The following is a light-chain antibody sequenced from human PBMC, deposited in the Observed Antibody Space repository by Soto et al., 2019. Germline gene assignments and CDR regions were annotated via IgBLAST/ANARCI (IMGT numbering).Light chain of an antibody. J-gene: IGLJ2*01. CDR1: SNDVGDHNY. CDR3: SSYTSGVI. V-gene: IGLV2-14*03. Sequence: QSALTQPDSVSGSPGQSIAISCTGSSNDVGDHNYVSWYQQHPGKVPKYIIFDVTSRPSGISTRFFGSKSGNTAFLTISGLQHEDEADYYCSSYTSGVIFGGGTKVTVL. CDR2: DVT.